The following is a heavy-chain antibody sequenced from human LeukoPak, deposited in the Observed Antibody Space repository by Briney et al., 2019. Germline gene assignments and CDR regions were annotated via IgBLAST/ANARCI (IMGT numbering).Heavy chain of an antibody. V-gene: IGHV4-38-2*01. CDR1: SYSITTNHD. Sequence: ASEALSLTCAVPSYSITTNHDWGWIRQPPGKGLEWIGNIYHSGITYYNTSFKSRVTMSVDTSKNQFSLKLSSVTAADTAVYYCARGGQWLPFDYWGQGTLVTVSS. CDR2: IYHSGIT. J-gene: IGHJ4*02. CDR3: ARGGQWLPFDY. D-gene: IGHD6-19*01.